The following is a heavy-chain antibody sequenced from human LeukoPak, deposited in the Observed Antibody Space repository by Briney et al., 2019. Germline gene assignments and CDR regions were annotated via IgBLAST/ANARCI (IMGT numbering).Heavy chain of an antibody. CDR2: IYYSGST. D-gene: IGHD4-17*01. CDR3: AGKAVTTPRAVAFDI. J-gene: IGHJ3*02. Sequence: SETLSLTCTVSGGSISSYYWSWIRQPPGKGLEWIGYIYYSGSTNYNPSLKSRVTISVDTSKNQFSLKLSSVTAADTAVYYCAGKAVTTPRAVAFDIWGQGTMVTVSS. V-gene: IGHV4-59*08. CDR1: GGSISSYY.